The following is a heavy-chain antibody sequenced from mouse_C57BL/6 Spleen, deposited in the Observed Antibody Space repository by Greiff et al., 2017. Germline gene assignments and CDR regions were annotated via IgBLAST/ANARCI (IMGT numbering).Heavy chain of an antibody. Sequence: VQLQQPGAELVKPGASVKLSCKASGYTFTSYWMHWVKQRPGQGLEWIGMIHPNSGSTNYNEKFKSKATLTVDKSSSTAYMQLSSLTSEDSAVYYCARSEGVRKTWFAYWGQGTLVTVSA. J-gene: IGHJ3*01. D-gene: IGHD2-1*01. CDR3: ARSEGVRKTWFAY. V-gene: IGHV1-64*01. CDR2: IHPNSGST. CDR1: GYTFTSYW.